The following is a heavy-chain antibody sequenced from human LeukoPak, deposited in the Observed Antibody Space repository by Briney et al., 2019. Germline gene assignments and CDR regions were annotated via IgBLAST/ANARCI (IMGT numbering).Heavy chain of an antibody. CDR2: ISSDGRTT. CDR1: GFSFSSYW. J-gene: IGHJ4*02. Sequence: GGSLRLSCAASGFSFSSYWMHWVRQAPGKGLVWVSRISSDGRTTSYADSVKGRFTISRDNSKNTLYLQMNSLRAEDTAVYYCAKDPPTYYDFWSGYYRFDYWGQGTLVTVSS. CDR3: AKDPPTYYDFWSGYYRFDY. V-gene: IGHV3-74*01. D-gene: IGHD3-3*01.